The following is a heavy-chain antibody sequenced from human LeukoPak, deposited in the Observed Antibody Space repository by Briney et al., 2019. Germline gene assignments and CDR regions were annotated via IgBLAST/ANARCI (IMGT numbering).Heavy chain of an antibody. CDR2: ISAYNGNT. CDR3: TRDSPDYYDSSVNKDAFDI. CDR1: GYTFTSYG. J-gene: IGHJ3*02. Sequence: ASVKVSCKASGYTFTSYGISWVRQAPGQGLEWMGWISAYNGNTNYAQKLQGRVTMTTDTSTSTAYMELRSLRSDDTAVYYCTRDSPDYYDSSVNKDAFDIWGQGTMVTVSS. V-gene: IGHV1-18*01. D-gene: IGHD3-22*01.